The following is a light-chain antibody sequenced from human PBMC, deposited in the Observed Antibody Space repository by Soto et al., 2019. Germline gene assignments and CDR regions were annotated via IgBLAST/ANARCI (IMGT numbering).Light chain of an antibody. CDR2: GNS. V-gene: IGLV1-40*01. CDR1: SSNIGAGYD. Sequence: QPVLTQPPSVSEAPGQRVTISCTGSSSNIGAGYDVHWYQQLPGTAPKLLIYGNSNRPSGVPDRFSGSKSGTSASLAITGLQAEDEADYYCQSYDSSLSVLVFGGGTKLTVL. J-gene: IGLJ2*01. CDR3: QSYDSSLSVLV.